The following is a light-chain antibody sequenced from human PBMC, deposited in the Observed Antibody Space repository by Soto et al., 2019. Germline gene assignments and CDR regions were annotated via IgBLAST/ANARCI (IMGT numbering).Light chain of an antibody. V-gene: IGLV2-14*01. CDR2: DVS. CDR1: TSDVGRYNY. J-gene: IGLJ1*01. CDR3: NSYTSSSTYV. Sequence: QYALTQPASVSGSPGQSITISCTGTTSDVGRYNYVSWYQQHPGKAPKLIIYDVSNRPSGVSNRFSGSKSGNTASLTISGLQAEDESDYYCNSYTSSSTYVCGTGTKVTVL.